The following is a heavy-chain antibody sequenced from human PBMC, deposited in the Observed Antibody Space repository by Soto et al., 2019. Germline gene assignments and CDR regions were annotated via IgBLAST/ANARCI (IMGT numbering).Heavy chain of an antibody. CDR3: ARSSGWPKSYYYYGMDV. CDR2: IYYSGST. CDR1: GGSISSGGYY. J-gene: IGHJ6*02. Sequence: TSETLSLTCTVSGGSISSGGYYWSWIRQHPGKGLEWIGYIYYSGSTYYNPSLKSRVTISVDTSKNQFSLKLSSVTAADTAVYYCARSSGWPKSYYYYGMDVWGQGTTVTVSS. D-gene: IGHD6-19*01. V-gene: IGHV4-31*03.